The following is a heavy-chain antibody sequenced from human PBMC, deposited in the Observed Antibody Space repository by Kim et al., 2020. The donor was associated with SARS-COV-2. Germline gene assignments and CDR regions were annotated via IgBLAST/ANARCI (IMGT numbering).Heavy chain of an antibody. CDR1: GGSFSGYY. D-gene: IGHD6-13*01. J-gene: IGHJ4*02. Sequence: SETLSLTCAVYGGSFSGYYWSWIRQPPGKGLEWIGEINHSGSTNYNPSLKSRVTISVDTSKNQFSLKLSSVTAADTAVYYCARGKRLVRFLEYWGQGTLVTVSS. CDR3: ARGKRLVRFLEY. CDR2: INHSGST. V-gene: IGHV4-34*01.